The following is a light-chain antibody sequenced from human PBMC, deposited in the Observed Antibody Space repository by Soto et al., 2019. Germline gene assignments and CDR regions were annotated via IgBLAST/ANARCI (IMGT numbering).Light chain of an antibody. CDR2: GAS. J-gene: IGKJ1*01. CDR1: ETVATN. V-gene: IGKV3-15*01. CDR3: QQYGSSRGT. Sequence: EVVMTQSPATLSVSPGERATLSCRASETVATNLAWYQQKPGQAPRLLISGASTRAAGISDRFRGSGSGTEFTLTISSLRSEDSAVYYCQQYGSSRGTFGQGTKVDIK.